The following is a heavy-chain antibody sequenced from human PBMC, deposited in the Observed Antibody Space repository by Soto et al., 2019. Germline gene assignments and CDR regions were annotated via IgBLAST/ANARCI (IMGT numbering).Heavy chain of an antibody. CDR3: AGSEATALDF. CDR1: GDSMSISNW. J-gene: IGHJ4*02. CDR2: AHHSGRT. V-gene: IGHV4-4*02. Sequence: QVQLQESGPGLLKPSGTLSLTCTVSGDSMSISNWWNWVRQPPGKGLEWIGEAHHSGRTNYNPSLKTRVAISVDRSQNISSLQLTSVTAAVAAVYFCAGSEATALDFWGQGILVTVSS.